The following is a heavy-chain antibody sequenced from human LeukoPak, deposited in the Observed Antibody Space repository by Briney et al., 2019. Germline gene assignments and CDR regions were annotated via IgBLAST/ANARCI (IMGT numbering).Heavy chain of an antibody. V-gene: IGHV4-59*01. CDR1: GGSISSYY. CDR3: ARVSYGSESYY. Sequence: SETLSLTCTVSGGSISSYYWSWIRQPPGKGLEWIGYIYYSGSTSYNPSLKSRVTISVDTSKNQFSLKLSSVTAADTAVYYCARVSYGSESYYWGQGTLVTVSS. J-gene: IGHJ4*02. CDR2: IYYSGST. D-gene: IGHD3-10*01.